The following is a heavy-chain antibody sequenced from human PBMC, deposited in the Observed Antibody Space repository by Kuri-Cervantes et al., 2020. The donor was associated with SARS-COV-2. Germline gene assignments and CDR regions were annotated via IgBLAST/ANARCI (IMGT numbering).Heavy chain of an antibody. D-gene: IGHD2-2*01. CDR2: IIPLFGTT. CDR3: ARPYGSTSTCYDGTFDS. CDR1: GGTFSSYA. Sequence: SVKVSCKASGGTFSSYAVTWVRQAPGQGLEWMGGIIPLFGTTIYAQKFQGRVTLTADKSTNTAYMELSSLRSEDTAVYYCARPYGSTSTCYDGTFDSWGQGTLVTVSS. J-gene: IGHJ4*02. V-gene: IGHV1-69*06.